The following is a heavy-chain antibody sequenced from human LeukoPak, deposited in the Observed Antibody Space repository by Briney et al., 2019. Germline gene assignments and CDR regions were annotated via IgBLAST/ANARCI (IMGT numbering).Heavy chain of an antibody. D-gene: IGHD3-3*01. CDR2: XXYSGST. CDR3: ARGDLSVFGVVKVGWFDP. CDR1: GGSISSSVYX. V-gene: IGHV4-39*07. Sequence: PSETLSLTCSVSGGSISSSVYXWXWIRQPXGKGLEWIXNXXYSGSTSYNPSLKSRXIISVDTSKMQISLNLGSVTAADTAHYYCARGDLSVFGVVKVGWFDPWGQGTLVSVSS. J-gene: IGHJ5*02.